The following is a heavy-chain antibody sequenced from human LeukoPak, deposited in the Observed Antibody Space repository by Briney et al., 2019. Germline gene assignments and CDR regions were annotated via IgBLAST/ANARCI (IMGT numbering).Heavy chain of an antibody. D-gene: IGHD5-18*01. CDR2: ISGSGGST. J-gene: IGHJ4*02. CDR1: GFTFSSYA. V-gene: IGHV3-23*01. CDR3: AKDLSWIQLWLGCDY. Sequence: GGSLRLSCAASGFTFSSYAMSWVRQAQGKGLEWVSAISGSGGSTYYADSVKGRFTISRDNSKNTLYLQMNSLRAEDTAVYYCAKDLSWIQLWLGCDYWGQGTLVTVSS.